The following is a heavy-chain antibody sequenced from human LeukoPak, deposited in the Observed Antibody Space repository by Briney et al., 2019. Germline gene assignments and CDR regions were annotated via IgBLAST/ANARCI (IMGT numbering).Heavy chain of an antibody. Sequence: SETLSLTCTVSGGSISRGGYYWSWIRQHPGKGLEWIGYIYYSGSTYYNPSLKSRVTISVDTSKNQFSLKLSSVTAADTAVYYCARDIVVVVAATRRTDAFDIWGQGTMVTVSS. D-gene: IGHD2-15*01. V-gene: IGHV4-31*03. CDR3: ARDIVVVVAATRRTDAFDI. J-gene: IGHJ3*02. CDR1: GGSISRGGYY. CDR2: IYYSGST.